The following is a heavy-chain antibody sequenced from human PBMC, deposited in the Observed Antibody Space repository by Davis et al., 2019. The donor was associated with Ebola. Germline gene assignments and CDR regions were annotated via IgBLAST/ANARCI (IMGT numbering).Heavy chain of an antibody. CDR1: GGTFSDYA. CDR3: ARESSSQRLYAIIGRYALDV. D-gene: IGHD2-2*02. Sequence: SVQVSCKASGGTFSDYAIHWVRPATRQGLEWMGGIVPVFKTTHYSQQFQGRVTMTADESTRTAYLEVTSLTFEDTAVYFCARESSSQRLYAIIGRYALDVWGRGTTVTVSS. CDR2: IVPVFKTT. V-gene: IGHV1-69*13. J-gene: IGHJ6*04.